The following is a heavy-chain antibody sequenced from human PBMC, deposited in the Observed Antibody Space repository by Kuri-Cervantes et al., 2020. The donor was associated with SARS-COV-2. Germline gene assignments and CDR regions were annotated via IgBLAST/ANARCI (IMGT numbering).Heavy chain of an antibody. Sequence: LSCAASGFTFSSYRMHSVRQAPGGGLVCVSRINSDGSSTSYADSVRGRFTISRDNAKNTLYLQMNSLRAEDTAVYYCARDPPRRSMDVWGQGITVTVSS. CDR1: GFTFSSYR. J-gene: IGHJ6*02. CDR2: INSDGSST. CDR3: ARDPPRRSMDV. V-gene: IGHV3-74*01.